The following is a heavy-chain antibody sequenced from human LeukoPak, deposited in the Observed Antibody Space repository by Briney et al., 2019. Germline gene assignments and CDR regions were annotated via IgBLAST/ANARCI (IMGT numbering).Heavy chain of an antibody. CDR3: ARVSKRSSSSWQNWYFDL. J-gene: IGHJ2*01. Sequence: ASVKVSCKASGYTFTSYDINWVRQATGQGLEWMGWMNPNSGNTGYAQKFQGRVTITRNTSISTAYMELSSLRSEDTAVYYCARVSKRSSSSWQNWYFDLWGRGTLVTVSS. CDR1: GYTFTSYD. D-gene: IGHD6-13*01. CDR2: MNPNSGNT. V-gene: IGHV1-8*03.